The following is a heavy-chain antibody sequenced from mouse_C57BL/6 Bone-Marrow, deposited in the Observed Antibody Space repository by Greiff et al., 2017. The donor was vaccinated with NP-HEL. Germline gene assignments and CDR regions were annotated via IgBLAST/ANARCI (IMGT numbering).Heavy chain of an antibody. J-gene: IGHJ1*03. CDR1: GYTFTDYY. V-gene: IGHV1-19*01. D-gene: IGHD1-1*01. CDR3: ARPLLRRYWYFDV. Sequence: EVQLQQSGPVLVKPGASVKMSCKASGYTFTDYYMNWVKQSHGKSLEWIGVINPYNGGTSYNQKLKGKATLTVDKSSSTAYMELNSLTSEDSAVYYCARPLLRRYWYFDVWGTGTTVTVSS. CDR2: INPYNGGT.